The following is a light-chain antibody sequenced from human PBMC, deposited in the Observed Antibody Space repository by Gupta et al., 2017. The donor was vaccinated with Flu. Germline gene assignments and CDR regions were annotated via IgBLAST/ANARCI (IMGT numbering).Light chain of an antibody. V-gene: IGKV3-15*01. CDR1: QSVSSN. CDR3: QQYNKWPT. Sequence: EIVMTQSPATLSVSPGERATLSCRASQSVSSNLAWYQQKPGQAPRLLIYSASTRATGIPARFSGSGSGTEFTLTISSLQSEDFAVYYCQQYNKWPTFGQGTKVEIK. CDR2: SAS. J-gene: IGKJ1*01.